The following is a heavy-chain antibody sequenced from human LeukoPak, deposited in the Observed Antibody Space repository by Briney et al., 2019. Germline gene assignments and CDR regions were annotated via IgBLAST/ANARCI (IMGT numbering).Heavy chain of an antibody. CDR3: ARVFVSWVWSGYYDGWFDP. CDR1: GGSISSGGYY. J-gene: IGHJ5*02. CDR2: IYYSGSA. V-gene: IGHV4-31*03. Sequence: SQTLSLTCTVSGGSISSGGYYWSWIRQHPGKGPEWIGYIYYSGSAYYNPSLKSRVTISVDTSKNQFSLKLSSVTAADTAVYYCARVFVSWVWSGYYDGWFDPWGQGTLVTVSS. D-gene: IGHD3-3*01.